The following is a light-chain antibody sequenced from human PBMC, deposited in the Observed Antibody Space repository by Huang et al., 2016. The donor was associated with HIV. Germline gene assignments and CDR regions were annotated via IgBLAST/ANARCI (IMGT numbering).Light chain of an antibody. CDR3: QQYGSSSYT. V-gene: IGKV3D-20*01. CDR1: QIVSSRY. Sequence: EIVLTQSPASLYLSPGERAMLPSGASQIVSSRYLAWFQQKPGLPPSLLIYDASVRAPGIPDRFSGGGSGTDFTLTISRLEPEDFAVYYCQQYGSSSYTFGQGTKLEIK. J-gene: IGKJ2*01. CDR2: DAS.